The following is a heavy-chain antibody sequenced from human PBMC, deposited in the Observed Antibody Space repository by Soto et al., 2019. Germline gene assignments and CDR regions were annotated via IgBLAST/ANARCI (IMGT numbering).Heavy chain of an antibody. D-gene: IGHD2-15*01. J-gene: IGHJ4*02. V-gene: IGHV1-3*01. CDR2: INAGNGNT. Sequence: QVQLVQSGAEVKKPGASVKVSCKASGYTFTSYAMHWVRQAPGQRLEWMGWINAGNGNTKYSQKFQGRVTITRDTSASTAYMELSSLRTEDPAVYYCAGGTCSGGSCYSFHFDYWGQGTLVTVSS. CDR1: GYTFTSYA. CDR3: AGGTCSGGSCYSFHFDY.